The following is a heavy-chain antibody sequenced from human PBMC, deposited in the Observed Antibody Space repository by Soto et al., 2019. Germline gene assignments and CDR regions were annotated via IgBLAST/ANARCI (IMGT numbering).Heavy chain of an antibody. J-gene: IGHJ4*02. CDR1: GYTFTSYD. Sequence: GASVKVSCKASGYTFTSYDINWVRQATGQGLEWMGWMNPNSGNTGYAQKFQGRVTMTRNTSISTAYMELSSLRSEDTAVYYCARREYAAAPTKFDYWGQGTLVTVPS. V-gene: IGHV1-8*01. CDR2: MNPNSGNT. CDR3: ARREYAAAPTKFDY. D-gene: IGHD6-13*01.